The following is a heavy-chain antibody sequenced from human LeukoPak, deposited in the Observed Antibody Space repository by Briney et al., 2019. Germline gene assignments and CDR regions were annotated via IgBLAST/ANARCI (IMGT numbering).Heavy chain of an antibody. D-gene: IGHD1-1*01. CDR1: GFTFSNYW. V-gene: IGHV3-7*01. CDR3: ATTTRSAPSDY. CDR2: IKQDGSEK. Sequence: GGSLRLSCAASGFTFSNYWVSWVRQTPGKGLEWLANIKQDGSEKQYVDSVKGRFTISRDNAKNSLYLQMNNLRAEDTAVYYCATTTRSAPSDYWGQGTLVTVSS. J-gene: IGHJ4*02.